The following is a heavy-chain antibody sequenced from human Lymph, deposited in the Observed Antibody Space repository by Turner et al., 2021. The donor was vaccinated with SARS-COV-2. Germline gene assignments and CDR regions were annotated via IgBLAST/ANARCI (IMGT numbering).Heavy chain of an antibody. CDR3: ARDIPTTADYFDY. CDR2: ISSSSSYI. CDR1: GSTFSTYS. J-gene: IGHJ4*02. D-gene: IGHD4-17*01. Sequence: EVQLVESGGGLVKPGGSLRRSCVASGSTFSTYSMNWVRQATGKGLEWITSISSSSSYIYYADSVKGRFTISRDDAKNSLYLQMNSLRAEDTAVYYCARDIPTTADYFDYWGQGTLVTVSS. V-gene: IGHV3-21*01.